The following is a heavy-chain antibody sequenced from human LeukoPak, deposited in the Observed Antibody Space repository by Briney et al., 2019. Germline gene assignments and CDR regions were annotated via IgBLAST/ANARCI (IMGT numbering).Heavy chain of an antibody. CDR3: ARGSDWFDP. D-gene: IGHD3-3*01. J-gene: IGHJ5*02. CDR1: RYTFTSFD. V-gene: IGHV1-8*01. Sequence: ASVKLSCKPSRYTFTSFDINWGRQATRQRLEWIRWKNPNSGNTGYAQEVQGRVTMTRNTSISTAYMELSSLRSEDTAVYYCARGSDWFDPWGQGALVTVSS. CDR2: KNPNSGNT.